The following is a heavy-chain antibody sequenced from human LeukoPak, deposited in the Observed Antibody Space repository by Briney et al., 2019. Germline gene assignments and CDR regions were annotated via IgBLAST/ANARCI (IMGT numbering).Heavy chain of an antibody. J-gene: IGHJ4*02. CDR2: VSAYSGNT. V-gene: IGHV1-18*01. D-gene: IGHD3-9*01. Sequence: ASVKVSCKASGYTITSYGISWVRQAPGQGLEWMGWVSAYSGNTNYAQKLQGRVTMTTDTSTSTAYMELRSLRSDDTAVYYCARDLGYYDILTDHLSFDYRGQGTLVTVSS. CDR3: ARDLGYYDILTDHLSFDY. CDR1: GYTITSYG.